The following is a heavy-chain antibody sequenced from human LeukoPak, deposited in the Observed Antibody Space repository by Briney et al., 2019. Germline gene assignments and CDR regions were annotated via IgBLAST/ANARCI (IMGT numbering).Heavy chain of an antibody. CDR1: GFTFSGYS. CDR2: ISYDGSNK. J-gene: IGHJ4*02. D-gene: IGHD3-22*01. CDR3: ARGPTYYYDGSGYDY. Sequence: GGSLRLSCAASGFTFSGYSMHWVRQAPGKGLEWVAVISYDGSNKYYADSVKGRFTISRDNSKNTLYLQMNSLRAEDTAVYYCARGPTYYYDGSGYDYWGQGTLVTVSS. V-gene: IGHV3-30-3*01.